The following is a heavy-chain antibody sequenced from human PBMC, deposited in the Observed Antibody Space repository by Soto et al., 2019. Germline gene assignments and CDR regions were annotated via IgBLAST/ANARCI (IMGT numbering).Heavy chain of an antibody. Sequence: QVQLVESGGGVVQPGRSLRLSCAASGFTFSSFAMHWVRQAPGKGLEWVAVMSYDGSNKYYADSVKGRFTISRDNSKNTVYLQMNSLRAEDTAVYYCERPRGFGVSINFFDYWGQGTLVTVSS. V-gene: IGHV3-30-3*01. D-gene: IGHD3-3*01. CDR3: ERPRGFGVSINFFDY. J-gene: IGHJ4*02. CDR1: GFTFSSFA. CDR2: MSYDGSNK.